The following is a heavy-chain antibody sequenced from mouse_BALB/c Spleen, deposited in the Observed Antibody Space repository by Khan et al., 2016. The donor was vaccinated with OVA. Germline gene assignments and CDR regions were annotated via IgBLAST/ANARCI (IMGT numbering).Heavy chain of an antibody. Sequence: EVELVESGGGLVQPGGSRKLSCAASGFTFSSYGMHWVRQAPEKGLEWVAYISGDSSSIYYTHTVKGRFTISRDNPKNTLSLQMTSLISEDTAMFYCATSYYYGYYFAYWGQGTTLTVSS. CDR3: ATSYYYGYYFAY. CDR2: ISGDSSSI. V-gene: IGHV5-17*02. D-gene: IGHD1-1*01. CDR1: GFTFSSYG. J-gene: IGHJ2*01.